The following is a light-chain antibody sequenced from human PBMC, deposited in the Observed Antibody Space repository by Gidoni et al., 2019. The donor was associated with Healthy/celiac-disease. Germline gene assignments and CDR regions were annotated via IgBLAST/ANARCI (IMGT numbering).Light chain of an antibody. J-gene: IGKJ2*01. V-gene: IGKV1-39*01. Sequence: IQMTQSPSSLSPSVGDRVTITCRASQSISSYLHWYQQKPGKAPKLLIYAASSLQSGVPSRFSGSGSGTDFTLTISSLQPEDFATYYCQQSYSTPLYTFGQGTKLEIK. CDR2: AAS. CDR3: QQSYSTPLYT. CDR1: QSISSY.